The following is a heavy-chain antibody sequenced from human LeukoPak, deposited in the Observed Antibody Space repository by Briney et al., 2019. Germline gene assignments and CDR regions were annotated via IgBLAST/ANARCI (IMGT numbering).Heavy chain of an antibody. J-gene: IGHJ4*02. CDR3: ASQVVRDSGFDY. V-gene: IGHV1-69*05. CDR1: GYTFTSYG. D-gene: IGHD6-13*01. Sequence: SVKVSCKASGYTFTSYGISWVRQAPGQGLEWMGGIIPIFGTANYAQKFQGRVTITTDESTSTAYMELSSLRSEDTAVYYCASQVVRDSGFDYWGQGTLVTVSS. CDR2: IIPIFGTA.